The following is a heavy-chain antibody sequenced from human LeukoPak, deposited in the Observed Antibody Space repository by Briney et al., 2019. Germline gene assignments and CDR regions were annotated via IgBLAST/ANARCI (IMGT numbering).Heavy chain of an antibody. J-gene: IGHJ4*02. CDR1: GGSISSYY. D-gene: IGHD3-16*01. CDR3: ATGRPFGPYYLDY. Sequence: PSETLSLTCTVSGGSISSYYWSWIRQPPGKGLEWIGYIYYSGSTNYNPSLKSRVTISVDTSKNQFSLKLSSVTAADTAVYYCATGRPFGPYYLDYWGQGTLVTVSS. CDR2: IYYSGST. V-gene: IGHV4-59*01.